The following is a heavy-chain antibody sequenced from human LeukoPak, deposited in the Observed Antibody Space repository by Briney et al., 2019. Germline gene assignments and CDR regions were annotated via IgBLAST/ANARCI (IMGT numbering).Heavy chain of an antibody. CDR1: GASISSGGYY. D-gene: IGHD5-18*01. J-gene: IGHJ4*02. V-gene: IGHV4-31*03. Sequence: PSETLSLTRTVSGASISSGGYYWTWIRQYPEKGLEWFGYIYYTGATYYNPSLRSRVTISGDTSKNQFSLKLSSVTAADTAVYYCARTAGWSYGFDYWGQGTLVTVSS. CDR3: ARTAGWSYGFDY. CDR2: IYYTGAT.